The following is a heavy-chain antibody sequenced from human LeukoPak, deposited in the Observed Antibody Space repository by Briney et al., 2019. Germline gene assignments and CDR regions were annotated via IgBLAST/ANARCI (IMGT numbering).Heavy chain of an antibody. CDR1: GFTFSSYW. J-gene: IGHJ4*02. D-gene: IGHD3-10*01. V-gene: IGHV3-7*01. CDR2: IKQDGSEK. CDR3: ARDHGSGSYYTPDFDY. Sequence: GGTLRLSCAASGFTFSSYWMSWVRQAPGKGLEWVANIKQDGSEKYYVDSVKGRFTISRDNAKNSLYLQMNSLRAEDTAVYYCARDHGSGSYYTPDFDYWGQGTLVTVSS.